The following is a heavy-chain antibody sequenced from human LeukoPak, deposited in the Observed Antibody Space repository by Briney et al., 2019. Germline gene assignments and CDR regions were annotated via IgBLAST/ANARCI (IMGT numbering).Heavy chain of an antibody. D-gene: IGHD2-8*01. CDR2: MTSDESNT. CDR1: GFTFSHYF. Sequence: PGGALRLSCAASGFTFSHYFMHCVPQSPGKGLVGCYRMTSDESNTHTYAESVKGRFIITTANAKNTLYLKMNSLRAEDTAVYFCGGGGNGIDIWGQGTTVIVSS. V-gene: IGHV3-74*01. J-gene: IGHJ3*02. CDR3: GGGGNGIDI.